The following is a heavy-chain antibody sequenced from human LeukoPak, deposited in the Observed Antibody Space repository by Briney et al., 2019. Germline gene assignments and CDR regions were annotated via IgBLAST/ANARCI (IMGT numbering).Heavy chain of an antibody. CDR2: IHYTGST. CDR3: ARDIYGSGHGWFDT. Sequence: SETLSLTRTVSHVSISTYYWSWIRQPPGKGLEWMGYIHYTGSTNYNPSLKSRVTISVDTSKRQVYLTLRSVTAADTAVYYCARDIYGSGHGWFDTWGQGRLVAVSS. V-gene: IGHV4-59*01. CDR1: HVSISTYY. D-gene: IGHD3-10*01. J-gene: IGHJ5*02.